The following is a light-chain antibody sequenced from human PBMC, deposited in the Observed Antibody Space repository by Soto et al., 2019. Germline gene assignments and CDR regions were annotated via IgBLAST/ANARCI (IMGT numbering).Light chain of an antibody. Sequence: QAVVTQEPSLTVSPGGTVTLTCGSRTGAVTSGHYPYWFQQKPAQAPRTLIYDTTNKHSWTPARFSGSLLGGKAALTLSGAQPEDEADYYCLLAYSGARVFGGGTKLTVL. V-gene: IGLV7-46*01. CDR2: DTT. CDR1: TGAVTSGHY. CDR3: LLAYSGARV. J-gene: IGLJ2*01.